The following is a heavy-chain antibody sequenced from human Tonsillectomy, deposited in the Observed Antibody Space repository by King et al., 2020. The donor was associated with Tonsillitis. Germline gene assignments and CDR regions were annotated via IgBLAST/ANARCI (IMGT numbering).Heavy chain of an antibody. V-gene: IGHV3-23*04. CDR2: ISGPGIGT. D-gene: IGHD3-3*01. CDR1: EFPFSSYA. CDR3: AKGFGVVIIPDGGRDV. J-gene: IGHJ6*02. Sequence: VQLVDSGGGLVQPGGSLRLSCAASEFPFSSYAMNWVRQAPGKGLEWVSGISGPGIGTFYADSVKGRFTISRDNSKNTLYLQMNSLRAEDTAVYYCAKGFGVVIIPDGGRDVWGQGTTVSVSS.